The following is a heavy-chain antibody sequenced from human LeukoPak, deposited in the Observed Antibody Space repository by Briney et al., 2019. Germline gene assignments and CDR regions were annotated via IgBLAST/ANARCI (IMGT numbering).Heavy chain of an antibody. CDR3: ARLMASIAVIGNTDY. D-gene: IGHD6-19*01. CDR1: GFTFSSYA. Sequence: GGSLRLSCAASGFTFSSYAMHWVRQAPGKGLEWVAVISYDGSNKYYADSVKGRFTISRDNSKNTLYLQMNSLRAEDTALYYCARLMASIAVIGNTDYWGQGTLVTVSS. CDR2: ISYDGSNK. V-gene: IGHV3-30*04. J-gene: IGHJ4*02.